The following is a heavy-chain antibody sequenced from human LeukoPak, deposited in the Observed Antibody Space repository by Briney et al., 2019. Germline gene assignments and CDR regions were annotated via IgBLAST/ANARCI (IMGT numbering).Heavy chain of an antibody. CDR3: ARVQGPGSPYYFDY. CDR2: ISSSGSTI. V-gene: IGHV3-11*01. CDR1: GFTFSDYY. D-gene: IGHD1-14*01. J-gene: IGHJ4*02. Sequence: GGSLRLSCAASGFTFSDYYMSWIRQAPGKGLERVSYISSSGSTIYYADSVKGRFTISRDNAKNSLYLQMNSLRAEDTAVYYCARVQGPGSPYYFDYWGQGTLVTVSS.